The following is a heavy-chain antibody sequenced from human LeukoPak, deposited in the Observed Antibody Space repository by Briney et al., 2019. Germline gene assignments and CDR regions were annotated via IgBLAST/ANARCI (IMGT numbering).Heavy chain of an antibody. J-gene: IGHJ6*03. CDR2: FDPEDGET. Sequence: ASVKVSCKVAGYTLTELCMHWVRQGPGKGLGWMGGFDPEDGETIYAQKFQGRVTMTEETSTDTAYMELSSLRSEDTAVYYCATGGGDSSGYYYHYYYMDVWGKGITVTVSS. D-gene: IGHD3-22*01. V-gene: IGHV1-24*01. CDR3: ATGGGDSSGYYYHYYYMDV. CDR1: GYTLTELC.